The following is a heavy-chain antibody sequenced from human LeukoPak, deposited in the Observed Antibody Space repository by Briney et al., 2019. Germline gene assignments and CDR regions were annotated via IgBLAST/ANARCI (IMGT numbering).Heavy chain of an antibody. CDR3: AKVIREVDMSHDY. D-gene: IGHD5-24*01. J-gene: IGHJ4*02. V-gene: IGHV3-48*01. Sequence: GGSLRLSCAASGFTFSSYSMNWVRQAPGKGLEWVSYISSSSSTIYYADSVKGRFTISRDNSKNTLYLQMNSLRVEDTAVYYCAKVIREVDMSHDYWGQGALVTVSS. CDR1: GFTFSSYS. CDR2: ISSSSSTI.